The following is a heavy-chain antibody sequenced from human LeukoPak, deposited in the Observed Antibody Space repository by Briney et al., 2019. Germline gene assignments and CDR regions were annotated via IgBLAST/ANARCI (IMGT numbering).Heavy chain of an antibody. Sequence: SETLSLTCSVSGASISGGTYYWGWIRQPPGKGLEWIGSIYYTGSTYDNPSLKSRVTISVDTSKNQFSLKLSSVTAADTAVYYCARANYGDYVWPGYYYGMDVWGQGTTVTVSS. J-gene: IGHJ6*02. D-gene: IGHD4-17*01. CDR3: ARANYGDYVWPGYYYGMDV. CDR1: GASISGGTYY. CDR2: IYYTGST. V-gene: IGHV4-39*07.